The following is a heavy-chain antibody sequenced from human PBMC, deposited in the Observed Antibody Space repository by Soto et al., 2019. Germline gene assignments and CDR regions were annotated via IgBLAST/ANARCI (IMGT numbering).Heavy chain of an antibody. V-gene: IGHV2-5*02. J-gene: IGHJ4*02. CDR3: APSPRVHIAAAADLDS. Sequence: QITLKESGPPLVKPTQTLTLTCTFSGFSLSTSGVGVGWIRQPPGKALEWLALIYWDDDKRYSPSLKSRLTITKATSNSPVVLTMTTLDPVDTATYSRAPSPRVHIAAAADLDSWGQGTLVTVSS. CDR2: IYWDDDK. CDR1: GFSLSTSGVG. D-gene: IGHD6-13*01.